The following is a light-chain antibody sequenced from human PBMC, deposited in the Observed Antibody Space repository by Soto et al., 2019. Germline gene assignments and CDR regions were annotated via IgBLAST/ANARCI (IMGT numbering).Light chain of an antibody. V-gene: IGLV1-44*01. Sequence: QSVLTQPPSASGTPGQRITISCSGSSSNIGSHSVNWYQQLPGTAPKLLIYYDDLVPSGVSDRFSGSKSGTSASLAIRGLQSEDEADYYCAAWDDSLNGPVFDGGTKLTVL. J-gene: IGLJ2*01. CDR2: YDD. CDR3: AAWDDSLNGPV. CDR1: SSNIGSHS.